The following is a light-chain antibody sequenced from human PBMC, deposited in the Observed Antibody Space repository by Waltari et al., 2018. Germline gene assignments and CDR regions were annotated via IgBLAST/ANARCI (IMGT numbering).Light chain of an antibody. V-gene: IGLV1-40*01. Sequence: QSVLTQPPSLPGAPGPTVTISCTWPRHNIGAGYAVHSTQQLPGTAPKLLIYGNSNRPSGVPDRFSGARSGTSASLAITGLQAEDEADYYCQSHDSSLSGSVFGGGNKLTVL. CDR1: RHNIGAGYA. CDR2: GNS. J-gene: IGLJ2*01. CDR3: QSHDSSLSGSV.